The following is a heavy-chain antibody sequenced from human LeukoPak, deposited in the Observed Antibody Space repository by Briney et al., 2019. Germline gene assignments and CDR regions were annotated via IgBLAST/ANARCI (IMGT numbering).Heavy chain of an antibody. D-gene: IGHD3-22*01. J-gene: IGHJ4*02. Sequence: GSLRLSCAASGFTFSSYGMHWVRQAPGKGLEWVAVISHGGSNKYYADSVKGRFTISRDNSKNTMYLQMNSLRVEDTAVYYCAKVNYYDSSGYYDYWGQGTLVTVSS. CDR3: AKVNYYDSSGYYDY. V-gene: IGHV3-30*18. CDR2: ISHGGSNK. CDR1: GFTFSSYG.